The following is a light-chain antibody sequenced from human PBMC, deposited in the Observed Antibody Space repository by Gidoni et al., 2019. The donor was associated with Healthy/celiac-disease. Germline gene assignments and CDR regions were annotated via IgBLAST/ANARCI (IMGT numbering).Light chain of an antibody. V-gene: IGKV1-5*01. Sequence: DIQMTQSPSTLSASVGDRVTITCRASQSISSWLAWYQQKPGKAPKLLIYDASSLESGVPSRFSGSGSGTEFTLTISSLQPYDFATYYCQQYNSYPFXQXTKVEIK. J-gene: IGKJ1*01. CDR2: DAS. CDR1: QSISSW. CDR3: QQYNSYP.